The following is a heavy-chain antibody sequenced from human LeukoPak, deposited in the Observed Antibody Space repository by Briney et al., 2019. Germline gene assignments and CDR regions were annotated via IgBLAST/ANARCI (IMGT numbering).Heavy chain of an antibody. CDR3: AKAPVTTCRGAFCYPFDY. Sequence: GGSLRLSCAASGFTLSGYAMSWVRQAPGKWLEWVSAISDTGNTYHADSVKGRFTISRDSSKNTLFLQMNRLRPEDAAVYYCAKAPVTTCRGAFCYPFDYWGLGTLVTVSS. CDR1: GFTLSGYA. V-gene: IGHV3-23*01. J-gene: IGHJ4*02. CDR2: ISDTGNT. D-gene: IGHD2-15*01.